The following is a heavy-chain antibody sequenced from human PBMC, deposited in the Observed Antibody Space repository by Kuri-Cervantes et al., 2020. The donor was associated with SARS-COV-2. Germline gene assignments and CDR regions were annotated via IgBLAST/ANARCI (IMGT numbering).Heavy chain of an antibody. CDR2: IRYDGDNK. Sequence: GESLKISCAASGFTFSSYGMHWVRQAPGKGLEWVAFIRYDGDNKYYADSVKGRFTISRDNPKNTLYLQMNSLRPEDTAVYYCAKGKTGDSRWGQGTLVTVSS. V-gene: IGHV3-30*02. D-gene: IGHD7-27*01. CDR1: GFTFSSYG. J-gene: IGHJ4*02. CDR3: AKGKTGDSR.